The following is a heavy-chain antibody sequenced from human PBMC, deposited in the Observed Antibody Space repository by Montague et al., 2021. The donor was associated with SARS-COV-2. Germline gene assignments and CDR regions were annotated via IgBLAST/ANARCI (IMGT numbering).Heavy chain of an antibody. J-gene: IGHJ5*02. CDR2: IYHSGST. CDR3: ARERRYCSGGSCYSGWFDP. D-gene: IGHD2-15*01. Sequence: SETLSLTCAGYGYSVSSGSHWDCSRPHAWNAVTCVGRIYHSGSTYYNPSLKSRVTISVDTSKDQFSLKLSSVTAADTAVYYCARERRYCSGGSCYSGWFDPWGQGTLVTVSS. CDR1: GYSVSSGSH. V-gene: IGHV4-38-2*02.